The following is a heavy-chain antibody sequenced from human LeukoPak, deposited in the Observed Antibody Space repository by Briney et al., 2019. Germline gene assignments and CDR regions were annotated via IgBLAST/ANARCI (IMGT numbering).Heavy chain of an antibody. Sequence: SETLSLTCTVSGGSISSSSYYWGWIRQPPGKGLEWIGSIYYSGSTYYNPSLKSRVTISVDTSKNQFSLKLSSVTAADTAIYYCARSYYDYIWGSYLNIPHLDYWGQGTLVTVSS. J-gene: IGHJ4*02. V-gene: IGHV4-39*01. CDR3: ARSYYDYIWGSYLNIPHLDY. CDR2: IYYSGST. CDR1: GGSISSSSYY. D-gene: IGHD3-16*02.